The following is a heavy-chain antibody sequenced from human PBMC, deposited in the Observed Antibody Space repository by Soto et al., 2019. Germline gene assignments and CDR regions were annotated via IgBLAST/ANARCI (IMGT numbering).Heavy chain of an antibody. CDR2: VYYSGST. CDR1: GGSINSGGFY. V-gene: IGHV4-39*01. J-gene: IGHJ4*02. CDR3: ARHHDAGYYFDY. Sequence: PSETLSLTCTVSGGSINSGGFYWSWIRQHPGKGLEWIGSVYYSGSTYYNPSLKSRVSMSVDTPNNQFSLKINSVTAADTALYSCARHHDAGYYFDYWGQGILVTVSS.